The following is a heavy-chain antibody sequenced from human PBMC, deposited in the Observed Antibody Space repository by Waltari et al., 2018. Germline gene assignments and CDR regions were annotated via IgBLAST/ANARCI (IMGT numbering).Heavy chain of an antibody. CDR1: GYSISSGYY. CDR3: ARSRSSSSVTNTFGI. Sequence: QVKLQESGPGLVKPSETLSLTCAVSGYSISSGYYWGWIRQPPGKGLEWIGSIFHSGSTYYNSSLKSRVTISVDTSKNQFSLKPSSVTATDTAVYYCARSRSSSSVTNTFGIWGQGTMVTVSS. CDR2: IFHSGST. J-gene: IGHJ3*02. V-gene: IGHV4-38-2*01. D-gene: IGHD6-6*01.